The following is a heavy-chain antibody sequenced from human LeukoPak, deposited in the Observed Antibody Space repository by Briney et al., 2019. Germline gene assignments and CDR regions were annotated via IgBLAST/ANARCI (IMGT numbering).Heavy chain of an antibody. CDR1: GGSFSGYY. D-gene: IGHD3-3*01. V-gene: IGHV4-34*01. CDR3: ARGPPSITTIFGVVRAWFDP. CDR2: INHSGST. Sequence: PSETLSLTCAVYGGSFSGYYWSWIRQPPGKGLEWIGEINHSGSTNYNPSLKSRVTISVDTSKNQFSLKLSSVTAADTAVYYCARGPPSITTIFGVVRAWFDPWGQGTLVTVSS. J-gene: IGHJ5*02.